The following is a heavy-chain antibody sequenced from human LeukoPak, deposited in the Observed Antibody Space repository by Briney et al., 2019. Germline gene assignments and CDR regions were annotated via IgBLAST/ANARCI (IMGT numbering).Heavy chain of an antibody. V-gene: IGHV4-4*08. CDR2: IYSSGST. CDR1: GGXVSSYY. CDR3: ARVASRSSSSRCFDY. J-gene: IGHJ4*02. Sequence: PSETLSLTCTVSGGXVSSYYCNWIRQPPGKELEWIGFIYSSGSTNYSPSLKSRVTISIDTSKNQFSLRLSSVTAADTAVYYCARVASRSSSSRCFDYWGQGTLVTVSS. D-gene: IGHD6-6*01.